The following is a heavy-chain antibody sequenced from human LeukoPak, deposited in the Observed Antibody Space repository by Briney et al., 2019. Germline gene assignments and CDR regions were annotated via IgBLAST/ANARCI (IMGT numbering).Heavy chain of an antibody. CDR1: GFTFSSDA. CDR3: AKDSQRTLYGGKFDY. Sequence: GGSLRLSCAASGFTFSSDAMSWVRQAPGKGLEWVSAISGSGGSTYYADSVKGRFTISRDNSKNTLYLQMNSLRAEGTAVYYCAKDSQRTLYGGKFDYWGQGTLVTVSS. D-gene: IGHD4-17*01. V-gene: IGHV3-23*01. CDR2: ISGSGGST. J-gene: IGHJ4*02.